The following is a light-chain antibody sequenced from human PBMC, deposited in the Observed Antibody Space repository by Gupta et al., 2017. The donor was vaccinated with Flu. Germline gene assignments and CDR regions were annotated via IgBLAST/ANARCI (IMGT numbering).Light chain of an antibody. CDR2: DSD. J-gene: IGLJ1*01. CDR3: GAWDDSLKALV. V-gene: IGLV1-44*01. Sequence: VLITCFGISSSVDRYSFDLYQPYPGTTPKLLIYDSDQRPSGVPDRFSGSKCDTSASLAISGLHSEDEADYYCGAWDDSLKALVFGSGTKVTVL. CDR1: SSSVDRYS.